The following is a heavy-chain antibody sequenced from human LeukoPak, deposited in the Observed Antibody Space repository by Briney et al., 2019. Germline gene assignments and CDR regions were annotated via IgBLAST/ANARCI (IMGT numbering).Heavy chain of an antibody. CDR1: GGSFSGYY. CDR2: INHSGST. D-gene: IGHD2-2*01. CDR3: ARGRDCSSTSCYPFDY. Sequence: SETLSLTCAVYGGSFSGYYWSWIRQPPGKGLEWIGEINHSGSTNCNPSLKSRVTISVDTSKNQFSLKLSSVTAADTAVYYCARGRDCSSTSCYPFDYWGQGTLVTVSS. V-gene: IGHV4-34*01. J-gene: IGHJ4*02.